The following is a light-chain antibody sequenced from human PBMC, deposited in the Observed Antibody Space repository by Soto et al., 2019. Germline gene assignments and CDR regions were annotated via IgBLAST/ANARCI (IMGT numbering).Light chain of an antibody. CDR2: GAS. V-gene: IGKV3-15*01. CDR3: QQYNNWPFS. J-gene: IGKJ5*01. Sequence: TQSPATLSVAPGERATLSCRAIQNVNIDLAWYQQKPGQPPRLLIYGASARATGFPARFSGSGSGTDFTLTISGLQSEDSAVYFCQQYNNWPFSFGQGTRLEIK. CDR1: QNVNID.